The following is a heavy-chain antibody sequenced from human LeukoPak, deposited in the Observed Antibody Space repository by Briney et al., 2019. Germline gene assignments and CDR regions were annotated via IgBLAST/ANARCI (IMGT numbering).Heavy chain of an antibody. CDR3: ASSAVVTTRGAYDY. D-gene: IGHD4-23*01. V-gene: IGHV3-7*01. CDR1: GFTFSRCW. Sequence: GGSLRLSCAASGFTFSRCWMKWVRQAPGKGLEWVANIKEDGSDKYYVDSVKGRFTISRDNAKNSLYLQMNSLRVEGTAVYYCASSAVVTTRGAYDYWGQGTLVTVSS. J-gene: IGHJ4*02. CDR2: IKEDGSDK.